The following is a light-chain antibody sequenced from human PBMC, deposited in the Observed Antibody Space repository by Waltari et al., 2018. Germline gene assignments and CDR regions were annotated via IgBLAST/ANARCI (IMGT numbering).Light chain of an antibody. CDR3: CSYAGGGTYV. CDR1: SSHVEKYNL. CDR2: EVA. J-gene: IGLJ1*01. V-gene: IGLV2-23*02. Sequence: QSALTQPASVSRSPGQSITISCTGPSSHVEKYNLVSWYQHHPDKAPKLMIYEVAKRPSGVSNRFSGSKSGNTASLTISGLQAEDEADYYCCSYAGGGTYVFGRGTKVTVL.